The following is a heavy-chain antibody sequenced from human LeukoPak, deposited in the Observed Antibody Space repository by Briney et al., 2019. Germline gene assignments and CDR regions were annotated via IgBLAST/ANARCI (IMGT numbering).Heavy chain of an antibody. CDR1: GYTFTSYD. CDR3: ARTPSMITFGGVIVLNWFDP. CDR2: MNPNSGNT. V-gene: IGHV1-8*01. D-gene: IGHD3-16*02. Sequence: ASVKVSRKASGYTFTSYDINWVRQATGQGLEWMGWMNPNSGNTGYAQKFQGRVTMTRNTSISTAYMELSSLRSEDTAVYYCARTPSMITFGGVIVLNWFDPWGQGTLVTVSS. J-gene: IGHJ5*02.